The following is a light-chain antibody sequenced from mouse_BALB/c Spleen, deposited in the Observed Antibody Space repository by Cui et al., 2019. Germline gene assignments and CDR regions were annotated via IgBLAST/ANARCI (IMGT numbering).Light chain of an antibody. CDR2: WAS. CDR3: KQSYNLWT. Sequence: DIVRSQSASSLAQSPGEKVTMRCKSSQSLLNSRTRKNYLAWYPQKLGQSPKLLIYWASTRESRVPDRFTGSESVTDFTLTISIVQAENLAVYYCKQSYNLWTFGGGTKLEVQ. V-gene: IGKV8-21*01. J-gene: IGKJ1*01. CDR1: QSLLNSRTRKNY.